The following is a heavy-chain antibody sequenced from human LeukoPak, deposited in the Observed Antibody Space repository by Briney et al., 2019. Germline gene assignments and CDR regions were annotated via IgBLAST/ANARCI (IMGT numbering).Heavy chain of an antibody. Sequence: PPETLSLTCTVSGGSISNYYWNWIRQPPGKGLEWIGDIYYSGSTNYNPSLRSRVHISVDTSKIQFSLKLSSVTAADTAVYYCARRVRSGSPFDYWGQGTLVTVSS. J-gene: IGHJ4*02. D-gene: IGHD1-26*01. CDR2: IYYSGST. V-gene: IGHV4-59*08. CDR3: ARRVRSGSPFDY. CDR1: GGSISNYY.